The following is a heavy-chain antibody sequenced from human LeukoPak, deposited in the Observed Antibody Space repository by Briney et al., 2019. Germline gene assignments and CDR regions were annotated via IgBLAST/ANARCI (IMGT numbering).Heavy chain of an antibody. D-gene: IGHD1-14*01. CDR1: GGSVSSYN. V-gene: IGHV4-59*08. Sequence: SETLSLTCSVSGGSVSSYNWSWIRQSPRKGLEWIGYINNSSRTKYNPSPQSRVTGFVDTSKNQVSLRLSSVTAADTAVYYCARHGTISSASYFDYWGQGALVSVST. CDR2: INNSSRT. CDR3: ARHGTISSASYFDY. J-gene: IGHJ4*02.